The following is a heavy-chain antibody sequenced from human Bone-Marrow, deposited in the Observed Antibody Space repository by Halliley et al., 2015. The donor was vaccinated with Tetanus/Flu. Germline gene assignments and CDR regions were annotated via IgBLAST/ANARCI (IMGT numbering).Heavy chain of an antibody. J-gene: IGHJ4*02. V-gene: IGHV3-21*01. Sequence: EWVSSHSRRGTYIASADSVKGRFTISRDSAKISLFLQMNSLRAEDTAVYYFATRLGATSFDYWGQGTLVTVSS. CDR3: ATRLGATSFDY. CDR2: HSRRGTYI. D-gene: IGHD1-26*01.